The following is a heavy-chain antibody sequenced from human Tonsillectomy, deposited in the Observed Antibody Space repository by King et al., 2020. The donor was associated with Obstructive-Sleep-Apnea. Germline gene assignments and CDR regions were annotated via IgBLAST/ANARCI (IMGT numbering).Heavy chain of an antibody. CDR3: AKDKDSIAY. V-gene: IGHV3-30*02. Sequence: VQLVESGGGVVQPGGSLRLSCAASGFSFTYYAMHWVRQAPGKGLEGVTFIGDDGSNKYYADSVKGRFTISRDNSKNTLYLQMNNLRAEDTAVYYCAKDKDSIAYWGQGTLVTVSS. D-gene: IGHD6-13*01. CDR2: IGDDGSNK. J-gene: IGHJ4*02. CDR1: GFSFTYYA.